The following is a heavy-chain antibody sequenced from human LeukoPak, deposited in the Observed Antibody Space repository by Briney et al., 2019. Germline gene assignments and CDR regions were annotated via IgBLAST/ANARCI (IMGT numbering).Heavy chain of an antibody. CDR2: IYHSGST. D-gene: IGHD3-22*01. J-gene: IGHJ6*03. CDR3: ARGPVVTPYYCYYYMDV. Sequence: SETLSLTCAVSGGSISSSNWWSWVRQPPGKGLEWIGEIYHSGSTNYNPSLKSRVTISVDTSKNQFSLKLSSVTAADTAVYYCARGPVVTPYYCYYYMDVWGEGTTVTVSS. V-gene: IGHV4-4*02. CDR1: GGSISSSNW.